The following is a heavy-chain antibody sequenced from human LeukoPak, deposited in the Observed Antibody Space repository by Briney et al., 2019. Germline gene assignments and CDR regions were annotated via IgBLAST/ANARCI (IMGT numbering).Heavy chain of an antibody. D-gene: IGHD3-10*01. V-gene: IGHV3-23*01. CDR3: AKGFHYGSGSYLYFFDY. Sequence: GGSLRLSCAASGFTFSSYAMSWVRQAPGKGLEWVSAISGSGGSTYYADSVKGRFTISRDNFKNTLYLQMNSLRAEDTAVYYCAKGFHYGSGSYLYFFDYWGQGTLVTVSS. CDR1: GFTFSSYA. J-gene: IGHJ4*02. CDR2: ISGSGGST.